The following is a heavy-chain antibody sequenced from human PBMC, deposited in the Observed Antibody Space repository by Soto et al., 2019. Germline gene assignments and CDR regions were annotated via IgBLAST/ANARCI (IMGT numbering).Heavy chain of an antibody. CDR3: ARGTAKYYFDY. CDR2: IYTGGST. CDR1: AFSVSSNY. V-gene: IGHV3-66*01. Sequence: GGSLRLSCAASAFSVSSNYMSWVRQAPGKGLEWVSIIYTGGSTYYADSVKGRFTISRDNSKNTLFLQMNSLRAEDTAVYYCARGTAKYYFDYWGQGTLVTVSS. J-gene: IGHJ4*02. D-gene: IGHD5-18*01.